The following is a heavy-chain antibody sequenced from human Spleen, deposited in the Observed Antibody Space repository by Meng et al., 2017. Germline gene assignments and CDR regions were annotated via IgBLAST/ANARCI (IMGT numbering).Heavy chain of an antibody. CDR3: AREKSPGHFDY. Sequence: QVQLVQSGAEVMKPGASLKVSCRTSGYTFTSYFLHWVRQAPGQGLEWLGIINPNNGATTYLQRFQGRLTLTRDTSISTVYMEFSSLGSEETALYYCAREKSPGHFDYLGQGILVTVSS. J-gene: IGHJ4*02. CDR2: INPNNGAT. V-gene: IGHV1-46*01. CDR1: GYTFTSYF.